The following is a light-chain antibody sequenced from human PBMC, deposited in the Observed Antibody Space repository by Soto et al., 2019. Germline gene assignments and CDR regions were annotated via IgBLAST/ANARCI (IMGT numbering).Light chain of an antibody. V-gene: IGKV1-39*01. Sequence: DIQMTQSPSTLSASVGDRVTITCRASQSVSIYLNWYQQKPGKAHKLLIYAASSLQSGVQSRFSGSGSGTDFTLTISSLQPEDFATYYCQQSYSTPSVFGPGTKVDNK. J-gene: IGKJ3*01. CDR3: QQSYSTPSV. CDR1: QSVSIY. CDR2: AAS.